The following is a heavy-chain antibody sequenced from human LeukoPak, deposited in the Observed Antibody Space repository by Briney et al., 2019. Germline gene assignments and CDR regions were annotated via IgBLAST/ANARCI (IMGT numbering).Heavy chain of an antibody. CDR1: GYTFTGYY. D-gene: IGHD3-22*01. J-gene: IGHJ4*02. CDR3: ARVSDYYDSSGVGDY. V-gene: IGHV1-18*04. CDR2: ISAYNGNT. Sequence: ASVKVSCKASGYTFTGYYMHWVRQAPGQGLEWMGWISAYNGNTNYAQKLQGRVTMTTDTSTSTAYMELRSLRSDDTAVYYCARVSDYYDSSGVGDYWGQGTLVTVSS.